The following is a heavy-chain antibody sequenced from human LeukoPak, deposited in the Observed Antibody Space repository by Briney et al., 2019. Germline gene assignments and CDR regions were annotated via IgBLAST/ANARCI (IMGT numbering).Heavy chain of an antibody. CDR3: ARAPDCSSTSCYPAPNDAFDI. V-gene: IGHV4-31*03. J-gene: IGHJ3*02. Sequence: SQTLSLTCTVSGGSISSGGYYWSWIRQHPGKGLEWIGYIYYRGSTYYNPSLKSRVTISVDTSKNQFSLKLSSVTAADTAVYYCARAPDCSSTSCYPAPNDAFDIWGQGTMVTVSS. D-gene: IGHD2-2*01. CDR1: GGSISSGGYY. CDR2: IYYRGST.